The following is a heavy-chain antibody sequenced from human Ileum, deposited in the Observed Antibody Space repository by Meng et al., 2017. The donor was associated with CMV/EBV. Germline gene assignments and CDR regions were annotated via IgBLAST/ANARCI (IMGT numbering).Heavy chain of an antibody. CDR2: IRYDGTNK. V-gene: IGHV3-30*02. J-gene: IGHJ4*02. CDR1: GFTFSTYG. Sequence: GESLKISCVASGFTFSTYGMHWVRQAPGKGLEWVAFIRYDGTNKYYADSVKGRFTISRDNSKNTVSMQMNSLRADETDVYYCARANAPSPYCGGDCYIEYWGQGMLVTVSS. D-gene: IGHD2-21*01. CDR3: ARANAPSPYCGGDCYIEY.